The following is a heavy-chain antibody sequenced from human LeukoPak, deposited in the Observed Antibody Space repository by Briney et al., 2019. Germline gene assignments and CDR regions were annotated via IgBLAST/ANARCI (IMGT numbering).Heavy chain of an antibody. CDR1: GFTFSNYA. J-gene: IGHJ4*02. Sequence: GGSLRLSCAASGFTFSNYAMNWVRQALGKGLEWVSSISTSSDFIYYADSMKGRFTISRDSAKNSLYLQMNSLRAEDTAVYYCARDKAGGSYSGPFDYWGQGTLVTVSS. CDR2: ISTSSDFI. D-gene: IGHD1-26*01. V-gene: IGHV3-21*01. CDR3: ARDKAGGSYSGPFDY.